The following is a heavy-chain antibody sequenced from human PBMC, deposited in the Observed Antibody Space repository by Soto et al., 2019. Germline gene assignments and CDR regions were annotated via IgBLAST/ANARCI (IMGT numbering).Heavy chain of an antibody. D-gene: IGHD1-1*01. CDR2: IYYSGST. CDR3: ARVRYSLLDY. Sequence: SETLSLTCTVSGGSISSYYWSWIRQPPGKGLEWIGYIYYSGSTNYNPSLKSRVTISVDTSKNQCSLKLSSVTAADTAGYYCARVRYSLLDYWGQGTLVTVSS. V-gene: IGHV4-59*01. CDR1: GGSISSYY. J-gene: IGHJ4*02.